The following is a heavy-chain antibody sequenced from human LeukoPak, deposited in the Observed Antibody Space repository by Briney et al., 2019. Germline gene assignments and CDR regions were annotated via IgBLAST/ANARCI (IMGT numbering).Heavy chain of an antibody. D-gene: IGHD4-17*01. V-gene: IGHV5-51*01. CDR3: ARLYTTVTPLDY. Sequence: PEEPLKISCKGSGYTFTSYWIGWVRQMPGKALEWMGSIYPGDSDTTHSPSFQGQVTISADKSINTAYLQWSSLKASDTAMYYCARLYTTVTPLDYWGQGTLVTVSS. J-gene: IGHJ4*02. CDR1: GYTFTSYW. CDR2: IYPGDSDT.